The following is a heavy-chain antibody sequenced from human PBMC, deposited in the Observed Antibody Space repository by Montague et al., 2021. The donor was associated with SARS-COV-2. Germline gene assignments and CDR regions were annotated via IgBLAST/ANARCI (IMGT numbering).Heavy chain of an antibody. V-gene: IGHV4-61*08. CDR1: GGSVTSGDYY. CDR3: ATERPAYDVFDI. Sequence: SETLSLTCTVSGGSVTSGDYYWTWIRQPPGKGLEWIGYIYNTGSTNYNPSLKSRVTISMDTSKNQFSLKVDSVSAADTAVYYCATERPAYDVFDIWGQGTMVTVSS. J-gene: IGHJ3*02. CDR2: IYNTGST.